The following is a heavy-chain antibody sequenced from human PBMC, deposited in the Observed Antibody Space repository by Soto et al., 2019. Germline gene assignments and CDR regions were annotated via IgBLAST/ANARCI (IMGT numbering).Heavy chain of an antibody. CDR2: IYYSGST. CDR1: GGSISSGGYY. J-gene: IGHJ5*02. V-gene: IGHV4-31*03. Sequence: QVQLQESGPGLVKPSQTLSLTCTVSGGSISSGGYYWSWIRQHPGKGLEWIGYIYYSGSTYYNPSXTXRXPISVDTSKNQFSLKLSSVTAADTAVYYCARVFSDSSSFFDPWGQGTLVTVSS. CDR3: ARVFSDSSSFFDP. D-gene: IGHD6-13*01.